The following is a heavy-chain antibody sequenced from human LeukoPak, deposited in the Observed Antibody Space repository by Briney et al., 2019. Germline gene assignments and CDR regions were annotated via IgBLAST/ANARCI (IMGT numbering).Heavy chain of an antibody. Sequence: GASVNVSCTASGYTFTSYAMHWVRQAPGQRLEWMGWINAGNGNTKYSQKFQGRVTITRDTSASAAYMELSSLRSEDTAVYYCARDPPGLRGYYYYYGMDVWGQGTTVTVSS. CDR2: INAGNGNT. J-gene: IGHJ6*02. D-gene: IGHD5-12*01. CDR1: GYTFTSYA. V-gene: IGHV1-3*01. CDR3: ARDPPGLRGYYYYYGMDV.